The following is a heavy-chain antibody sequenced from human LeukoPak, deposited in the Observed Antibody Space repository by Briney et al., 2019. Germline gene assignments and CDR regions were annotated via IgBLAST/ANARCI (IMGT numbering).Heavy chain of an antibody. Sequence: SETLSLTCAVYGGSFSGYYWSWIRQPPGKGLEWIGEINHSGSTNYNPSLESRVTISVDTSKNQFSLKLSSVTAADTAVYYCARAYYYDSSGYSAGSDYWGQGTLVTVSS. CDR1: GGSFSGYY. J-gene: IGHJ4*02. D-gene: IGHD3-22*01. CDR2: INHSGST. V-gene: IGHV4-34*01. CDR3: ARAYYYDSSGYSAGSDY.